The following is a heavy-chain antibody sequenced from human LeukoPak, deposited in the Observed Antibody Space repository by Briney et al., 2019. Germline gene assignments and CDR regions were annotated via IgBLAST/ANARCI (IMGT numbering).Heavy chain of an antibody. V-gene: IGHV1-2*02. D-gene: IGHD3-10*01. J-gene: IGHJ6*03. CDR3: ARMKITMVRGVINYYYYYMDV. Sequence: EGSVKVSCKASGYTFTGYYMHWVRQAPGQGLEWMGWINPNSGGTNYAQKFQGRVTMTRDTSISTAYMELSRLRSDDTAVYYCARMKITMVRGVINYYYYYMDVWGKGTTVTISS. CDR1: GYTFTGYY. CDR2: INPNSGGT.